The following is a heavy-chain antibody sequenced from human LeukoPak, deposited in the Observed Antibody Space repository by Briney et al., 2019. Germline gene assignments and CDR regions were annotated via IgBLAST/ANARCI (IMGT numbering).Heavy chain of an antibody. CDR1: GGSISSSNYY. CDR2: IYYSGST. D-gene: IGHD3-9*01. J-gene: IGHJ6*03. Sequence: SETLSLTCTVSGGSISSSNYYWGWIRQPPGKGLEWIGSIYYSGSTDYNSSLKSRVTISVDTSNNQFSLKLSSVTAADTAVYYFARPQPPLPGCYYYYHMDVWGQGTTGPGSS. CDR3: ARPQPPLPGCYYYYHMDV. V-gene: IGHV4-39*07.